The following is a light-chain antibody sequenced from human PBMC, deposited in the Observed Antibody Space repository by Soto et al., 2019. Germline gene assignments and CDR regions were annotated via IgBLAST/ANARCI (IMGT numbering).Light chain of an antibody. V-gene: IGLV2-14*01. Sequence: QSALTQPASVSGSPGQSITISCTGTSSDISGYNYVSWYQQHPGKAPKLMIYEVSNRPSGVSNRFSGSKSGNTASLTISGLQAEDEADYYCSSYTSSTPYLVFGGGTKLTVL. CDR2: EVS. CDR1: SSDISGYNY. J-gene: IGLJ2*01. CDR3: SSYTSSTPYLV.